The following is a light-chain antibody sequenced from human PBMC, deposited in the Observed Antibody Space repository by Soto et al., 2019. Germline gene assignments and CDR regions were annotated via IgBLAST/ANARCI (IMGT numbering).Light chain of an antibody. J-gene: IGLJ1*01. CDR1: SSNIGDNP. Sequence: QAVVTQPPSASGTPGQRVTISCSGSSSNIGDNPVNWYQQLPGAAPILLIYINDQRPSGVPDRFSGSKSGTSASLAISGLQPEDEADYYCAAWDDSLNALFGTGTKLTVL. CDR2: IND. V-gene: IGLV1-44*01. CDR3: AAWDDSLNAL.